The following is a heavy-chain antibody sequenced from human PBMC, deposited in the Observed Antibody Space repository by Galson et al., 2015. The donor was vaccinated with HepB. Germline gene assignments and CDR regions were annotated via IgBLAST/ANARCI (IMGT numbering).Heavy chain of an antibody. D-gene: IGHD6-13*01. V-gene: IGHV1-69*06. J-gene: IGHJ3*02. Sequence: SVKASCKASGGTFSSYAISWVRQAPGQGLEWMGGIIPIFGTANYAQKFQGRVTITADKSTSTAYMELSSLRSEDTAVYYCASRLSIAAATNEAFDIWGQGTMVTVSS. CDR3: ASRLSIAAATNEAFDI. CDR1: GGTFSSYA. CDR2: IIPIFGTA.